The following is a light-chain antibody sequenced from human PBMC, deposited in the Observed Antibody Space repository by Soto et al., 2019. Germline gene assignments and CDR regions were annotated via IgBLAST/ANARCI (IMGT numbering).Light chain of an antibody. J-gene: IGKJ1*01. CDR1: QSVSTS. Sequence: EIVLTQSPATLSLSPGERATLSCRASQSVSTSLAWYQQKPGQAPRLLIYGASNGATGIPARFSGTGSGTDFTLTISSLEPEDFAVFYCHQYGISPPTFGPGTKVDIK. V-gene: IGKV3-11*01. CDR3: HQYGISPPT. CDR2: GAS.